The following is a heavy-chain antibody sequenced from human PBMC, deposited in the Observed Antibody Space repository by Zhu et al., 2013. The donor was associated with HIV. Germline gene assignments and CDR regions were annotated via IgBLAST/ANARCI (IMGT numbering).Heavy chain of an antibody. D-gene: IGHD3-22*01. V-gene: IGHV4-4*02. CDR3: TREHITVTRKWFDP. J-gene: IGHJ5*02. Sequence: QVQLQESGPGLVKPSGTLSLTCAVSGDSISSNNWWTWVRQPPGKGLEWIGEIYHSGGTNYNPSLKSRVTISVDKSKNQFSLRLTSVTAADTAIYYCTREHITVTRKWFDPWGQGTLVTVSS. CDR1: GDSISSNNW. CDR2: IYHSGGT.